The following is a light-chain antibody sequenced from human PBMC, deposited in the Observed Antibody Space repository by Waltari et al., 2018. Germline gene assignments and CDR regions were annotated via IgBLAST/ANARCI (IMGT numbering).Light chain of an antibody. J-gene: IGLJ2*01. CDR1: ITDIGAYNY. CDR2: DVS. CDR3: SSYTNTNTFVL. V-gene: IGLV2-14*03. Sequence: QSALTQPASVSGSPGQSITTPCTGTITDIGAYNYLSWYQQYPGKAPKLMIFDVSKRPSGVSDRFSASKSANTASLTISGLQAEDEADYYCSSYTNTNTFVLFGGGTKVTVL.